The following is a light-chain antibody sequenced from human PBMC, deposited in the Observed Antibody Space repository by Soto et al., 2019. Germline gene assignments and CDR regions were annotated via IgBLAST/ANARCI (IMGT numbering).Light chain of an antibody. CDR2: SNN. CDR3: AAWDDSLNGYV. CDR1: SSNIGSYT. Sequence: QSVLTQPPSASGTPGQRVTISCSGSSSNIGSYTVNWYQQLPGTAPKLLIYSNNQRPSGVPDRFSGSKSDTSASLAISGLQSEDEADYYCAAWDDSLNGYVFGTGTKLTVL. V-gene: IGLV1-44*01. J-gene: IGLJ1*01.